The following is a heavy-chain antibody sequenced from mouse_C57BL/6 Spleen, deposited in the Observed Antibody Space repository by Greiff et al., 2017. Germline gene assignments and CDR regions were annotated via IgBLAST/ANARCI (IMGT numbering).Heavy chain of an antibody. V-gene: IGHV1-54*01. J-gene: IGHJ1*03. CDR2: INPGSGGT. CDR1: GYAFTNYL. D-gene: IGHD2-3*01. Sequence: QVQLQQSGAELVRPGTSVKVSCTASGYAFTNYLIEWVKQRPGQGLEWIGVINPGSGGTNYNEKFKGKATLTADKSSSTAYMQLSSLTSEDSAVYFCARSPDGYYGYFEVWGTGTTVTVSS. CDR3: ARSPDGYYGYFEV.